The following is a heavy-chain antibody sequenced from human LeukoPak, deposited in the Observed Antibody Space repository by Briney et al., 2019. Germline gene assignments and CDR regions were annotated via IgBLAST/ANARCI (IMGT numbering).Heavy chain of an antibody. D-gene: IGHD2-15*01. J-gene: IGHJ3*02. V-gene: IGHV4-31*03. CDR1: GGSISSGGYY. CDR3: ARRRVVVASTDGASGAFDI. CDR2: IYYSGST. Sequence: TSQTLSLTCTVSGGSISSGGYYWSWIRQHPGKGLEWIGYIYYSGSTYYNPSLRSRVTISVDTSKNQFSLKLSSVTAADTAVYFRARRRVVVASTDGASGAFDIWGQGTMVTVSS.